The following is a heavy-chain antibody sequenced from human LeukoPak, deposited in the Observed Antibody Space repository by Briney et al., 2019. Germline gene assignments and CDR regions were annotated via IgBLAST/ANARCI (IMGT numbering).Heavy chain of an antibody. CDR2: IKPDEGEK. CDR3: TRDRAYSSGFTWFDP. D-gene: IGHD6-19*01. J-gene: IGHJ5*02. V-gene: IGHV3-7*01. CDR1: GFTFSSDW. Sequence: PGGSLRLSCAASGFTFSSDWMIWVRQAPGKGLEWVANIKPDEGEKYYVDSVKGRFTISRDNSKNTLYLEMNSLRSEDSAVYYCTRDRAYSSGFTWFDPWGQGTQVTVSS.